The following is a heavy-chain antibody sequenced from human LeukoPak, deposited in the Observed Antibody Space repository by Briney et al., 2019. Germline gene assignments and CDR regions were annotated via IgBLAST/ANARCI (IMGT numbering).Heavy chain of an antibody. CDR2: IYYSGST. CDR1: GGSISSYY. V-gene: IGHV4-59*01. Sequence: PSETLSLTCTVSGGSISSYYWSWIRQPPGKGLEWIGYIYYSGSTNYNPSLKSRVTISVDTSKNQFSLKLSSVTAADTAVYHCARGDRYGGNTNYYHYLIDVWGRGTTDTVSS. CDR3: ARGDRYGGNTNYYHYLIDV. D-gene: IGHD4-23*01. J-gene: IGHJ6*03.